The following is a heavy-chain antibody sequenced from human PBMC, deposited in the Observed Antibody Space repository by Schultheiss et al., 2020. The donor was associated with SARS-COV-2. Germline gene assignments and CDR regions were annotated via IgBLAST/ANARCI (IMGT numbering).Heavy chain of an antibody. CDR3: AREGTGVFGAPDAFDI. J-gene: IGHJ3*02. V-gene: IGHV3-15*01. D-gene: IGHD3-3*01. Sequence: GGSLRLSCAASGFTFSSYGMHWVRQAPGKGLEWVGRIKSKTDGGTTDYAAPVKGRFTISRDNSKNTLYLQMNSLRAEDTAVYYCAREGTGVFGAPDAFDIWGQGTMVTVSS. CDR1: GFTFSSYG. CDR2: IKSKTDGGTT.